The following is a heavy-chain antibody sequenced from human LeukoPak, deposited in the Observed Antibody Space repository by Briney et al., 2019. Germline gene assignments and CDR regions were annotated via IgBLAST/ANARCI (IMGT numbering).Heavy chain of an antibody. Sequence: SETLSLTCTVSGGSISSYYWSWIRQPPGKGLEWIGYIYTSGSTNYNPSLKSRVTISVDTSKNQFPLKLSSVTAADTAVYYCARHTRIAAPIDYWGQGTLVTVSS. CDR3: ARHTRIAAPIDY. CDR2: IYTSGST. J-gene: IGHJ4*02. V-gene: IGHV4-4*09. D-gene: IGHD6-6*01. CDR1: GGSISSYY.